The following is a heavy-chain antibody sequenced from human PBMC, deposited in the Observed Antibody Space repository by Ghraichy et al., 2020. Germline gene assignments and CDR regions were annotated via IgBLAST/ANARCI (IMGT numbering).Heavy chain of an antibody. CDR3: ARQSNSCFDY. CDR1: GYTFTSYF. J-gene: IGHJ4*02. Sequence: ASVKVSCKPSGYTFTSYFLHWVRQAPGQGLEWMGVINPSGGSTNYAQNFQGRVTMTRDTSTTTVYLELSSLRSEDTAMYYCARQSNSCFDYWGQGTLLTVSS. V-gene: IGHV1-46*01. CDR2: INPSGGST. D-gene: IGHD4-11*01.